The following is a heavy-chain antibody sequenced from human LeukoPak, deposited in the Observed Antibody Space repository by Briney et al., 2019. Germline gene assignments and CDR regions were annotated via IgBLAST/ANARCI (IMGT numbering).Heavy chain of an antibody. CDR1: GGTFSSYA. CDR3: ARDPCSSTSCQGFDY. J-gene: IGHJ4*02. CDR2: IIPNFGTA. D-gene: IGHD2-2*01. Sequence: GASVKVSCKASGGTFSSYAISWVRQAPGQGLEWMGGIIPNFGTANYAQKFQGRVTITADESTSTAYMELSSLRSEDTAVYYCARDPCSSTSCQGFDYWGQGTLVTVSS. V-gene: IGHV1-69*13.